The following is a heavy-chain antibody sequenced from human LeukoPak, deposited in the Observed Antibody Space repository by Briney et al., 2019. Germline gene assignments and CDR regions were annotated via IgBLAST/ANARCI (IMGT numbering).Heavy chain of an antibody. CDR2: IKHDGSDK. D-gene: IGHD3-3*01. J-gene: IGHJ4*02. CDR3: ARRGIPIHNPGFDY. CDR1: GFTFSDYW. V-gene: IGHV3-7*01. Sequence: GGSLRLSCAASGFTFSDYWMSWVRQTPGKGLEWVANIKHDGSDKYYVDALTGRFTVSRDNAKNSLYLQINSLRAGDTAVYYCARRGIPIHNPGFDYWGQGTLVTVSS.